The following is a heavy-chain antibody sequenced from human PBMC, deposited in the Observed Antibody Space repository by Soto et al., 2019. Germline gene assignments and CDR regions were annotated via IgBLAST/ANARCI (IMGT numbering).Heavy chain of an antibody. V-gene: IGHV2-70*01. J-gene: IGHJ6*02. Sequence: SGPTLVNPTHTLTLTCTLSGFSLSTSGMCVSWIRQPPGKALEWLAVIEWDDDKYYSTSLKTRLTISKDTSKNLVVLTMTNMDPVDSATYYCARIPSTSPWEYGMDVWRQGTTVTV. CDR1: GFSLSTSGMC. CDR2: IEWDDDK. CDR3: ARIPSTSPWEYGMDV. D-gene: IGHD1-26*01.